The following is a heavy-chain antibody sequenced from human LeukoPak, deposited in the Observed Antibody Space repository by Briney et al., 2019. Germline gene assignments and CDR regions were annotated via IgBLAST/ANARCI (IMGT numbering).Heavy chain of an antibody. V-gene: IGHV4-34*01. CDR2: INHSGST. Sequence: KPSETLSLTCAVYGGSFSGYYWSWIRQPLGKGLEWIGEINHSGSTNYNPSLKSRVTISVDTSKNQFSLKLSSVTAADTAVYYCASAHGSTSESPFDYWGQGTLVTVSS. CDR3: ASAHGSTSESPFDY. J-gene: IGHJ4*02. CDR1: GGSFSGYY. D-gene: IGHD2-2*01.